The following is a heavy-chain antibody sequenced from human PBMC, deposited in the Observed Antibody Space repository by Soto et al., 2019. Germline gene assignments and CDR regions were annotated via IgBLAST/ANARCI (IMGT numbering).Heavy chain of an antibody. CDR1: GVPIKRGDYY. D-gene: IGHD3-10*01. Sequence: PSETLSLTCNVSGVPIKRGDYYLNWLRQPPGKALEWIGYIFYSGTTNYSPSLKSRVAISIDTSKNQFSLSLTSVTAADTAVYYCARAGFSYGHLLFWGQGIRVTVSS. CDR3: ARAGFSYGHLLF. CDR2: IFYSGTT. J-gene: IGHJ4*02. V-gene: IGHV4-30-4*01.